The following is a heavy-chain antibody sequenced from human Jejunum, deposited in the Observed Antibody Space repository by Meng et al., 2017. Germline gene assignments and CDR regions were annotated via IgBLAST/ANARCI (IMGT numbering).Heavy chain of an antibody. Sequence: ESLKISCTGSGFTFGVYTMNWVRQAPGNGLEWVSSISSRSTDIYYKDSVKGRFTISRDNAEDSLYLQMNSLRADDTAVYYCARDFPHTDYGLDVWGQGTTVTVSS. V-gene: IGHV3-21*01. J-gene: IGHJ6*02. CDR3: ARDFPHTDYGLDV. CDR2: ISSRSTDI. D-gene: IGHD2-2*02. CDR1: GFTFGVYT.